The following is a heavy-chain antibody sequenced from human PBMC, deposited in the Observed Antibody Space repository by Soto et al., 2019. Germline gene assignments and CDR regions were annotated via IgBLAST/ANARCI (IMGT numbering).Heavy chain of an antibody. CDR1: GYSFRTHG. CDR3: ARDLGYCNSSGCFSNWFDP. J-gene: IGHJ5*02. CDR2: ISTYDDKT. V-gene: IGHV1-18*01. Sequence: QVQLVQSGAEVKTPGASVKVSCRASGYSFRTHGISWVRQAPGQGLEWMGWISTYDDKTNFPQKFQGRITMTTDTSTSTAYMEVRSLRSADTAVYFCARDLGYCNSSGCFSNWFDPWGQGTLVTVSS. D-gene: IGHD2-15*01.